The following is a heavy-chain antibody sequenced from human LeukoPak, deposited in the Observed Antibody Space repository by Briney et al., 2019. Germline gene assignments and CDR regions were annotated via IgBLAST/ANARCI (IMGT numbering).Heavy chain of an antibody. CDR3: ARVLYDSSGYYGYKYNWFDP. Sequence: GGSLRLSCAASGFTFSTYSMSWVRQAPGKGLEWVSSIGGSSTSIYYAGSVKGRFTISRDNAKNSLYLQMNSLRSEDTAVYYCARVLYDSSGYYGYKYNWFDPWGQGTLVTVSS. V-gene: IGHV3-21*04. D-gene: IGHD3-22*01. CDR1: GFTFSTYS. J-gene: IGHJ5*02. CDR2: IGGSSTSI.